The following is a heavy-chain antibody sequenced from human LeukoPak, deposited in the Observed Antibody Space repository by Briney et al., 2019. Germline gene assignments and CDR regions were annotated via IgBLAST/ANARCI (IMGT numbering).Heavy chain of an antibody. CDR2: IIPIFGTA. CDR1: GGTFSSYA. V-gene: IGHV1-69*05. Sequence: SVKVSCKASGGTFSSYAISWVRQAPGQGLEWMGGIIPIFGTANYAQKFQGRVTITTDESTSTAYMELSSLRSEDTAVYYCATHQTTVVTPDYWGQGTLVTVSS. CDR3: ATHQTTVVTPDY. J-gene: IGHJ4*02. D-gene: IGHD4-23*01.